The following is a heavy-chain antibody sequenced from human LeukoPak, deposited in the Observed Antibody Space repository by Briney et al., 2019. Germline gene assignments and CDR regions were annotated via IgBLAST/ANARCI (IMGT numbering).Heavy chain of an antibody. J-gene: IGHJ4*02. CDR3: TRARPLRDPEKFDY. Sequence: ASVKVSCKASGYTFTSYTMHWVRQAPGQRLEWMGWINAGNGNTLYSQKFQGRVTITRDTFATTAYMELGSLRSEDTAVYYCTRARPLRDPEKFDYWGQGTLVTVSS. CDR1: GYTFTSYT. D-gene: IGHD1-14*01. V-gene: IGHV1-3*01. CDR2: INAGNGNT.